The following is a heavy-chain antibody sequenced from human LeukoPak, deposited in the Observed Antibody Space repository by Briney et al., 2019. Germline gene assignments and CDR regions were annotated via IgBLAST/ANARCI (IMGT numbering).Heavy chain of an antibody. J-gene: IGHJ6*03. CDR3: ARVAAAGTGIFLNFYYSMDI. CDR1: GFTFSSRDW. CDR2: IKQDGSYK. D-gene: IGHD6-13*01. Sequence: PGGSLRLSCVASGFTFSSRDWMTWVRQAPGEGLEWVANIKQDGSYKNYVDSVKGRFTISRDNAKNSVDLQMNSLRVEDTAVYYCARVAAAGTGIFLNFYYSMDIWGKGTTVTISS. V-gene: IGHV3-7*01.